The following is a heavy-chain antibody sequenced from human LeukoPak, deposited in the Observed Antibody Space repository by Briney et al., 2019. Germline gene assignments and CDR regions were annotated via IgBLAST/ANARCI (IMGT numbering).Heavy chain of an antibody. J-gene: IGHJ4*02. D-gene: IGHD2-2*01. Sequence: GGSLRLSCAASGFTFSSYSMNWVRQAPGKGLEWVSSVTSNDYIFYADSMKGRFTISRDNAKNSLFLQMNSLRADDTAVYYCARHPYCSSTTCYGIDYGGQGTLVAVSS. CDR2: VTSNDYI. V-gene: IGHV3-21*01. CDR1: GFTFSSYS. CDR3: ARHPYCSSTTCYGIDY.